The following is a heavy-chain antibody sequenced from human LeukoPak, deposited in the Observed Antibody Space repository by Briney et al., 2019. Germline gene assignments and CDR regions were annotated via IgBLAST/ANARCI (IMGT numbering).Heavy chain of an antibody. J-gene: IGHJ5*02. D-gene: IGHD2-2*03. V-gene: IGHV3-20*01. Sequence: TGGSLRLSCAASGFTFDDYGMSWVRRAPGKGLEWVSGINWNGGSTGYADSVKGRFTISRDNAKNSLYLQMNSLRAEDTALYHCARGSMDIVVVPAAVTWFDPWGQGTLVTVSS. CDR2: INWNGGST. CDR3: ARGSMDIVVVPAAVTWFDP. CDR1: GFTFDDYG.